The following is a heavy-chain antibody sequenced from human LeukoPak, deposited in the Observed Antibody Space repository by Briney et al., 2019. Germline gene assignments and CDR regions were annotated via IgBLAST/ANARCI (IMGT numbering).Heavy chain of an antibody. J-gene: IGHJ4*02. D-gene: IGHD2-2*01. CDR2: MNPNSGNT. CDR3: ARGSPYCSSTSCSKGFDY. CDR1: GYTFTSYV. Sequence: ASVKVSCKASGYTFTSYVINWVRQATGQGLEWMGWMNPNSGNTGYAQEFQGRVTMTRNTSISTAYMELSSLRSEDTAVYYCARGSPYCSSTSCSKGFDYWGQGTLVTVSS. V-gene: IGHV1-8*01.